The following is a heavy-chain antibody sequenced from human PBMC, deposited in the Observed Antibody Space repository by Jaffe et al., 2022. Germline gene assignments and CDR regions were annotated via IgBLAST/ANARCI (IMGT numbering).Heavy chain of an antibody. Sequence: EVQLVQSGAEVKKPGESLKISCKVSGYTFTNYWIGWVRQMPGKGLEWMGIIYPGDSDTRYSPSFQGQVTISVDKSMSTAYLQWSSLKASDTAMYYCARRLLGYCSGGSCRTLYVFDIWGQGTMVTVSS. D-gene: IGHD2-15*01. V-gene: IGHV5-51*03. CDR1: GYTFTNYW. CDR2: IYPGDSDT. J-gene: IGHJ3*02. CDR3: ARRLLGYCSGGSCRTLYVFDI.